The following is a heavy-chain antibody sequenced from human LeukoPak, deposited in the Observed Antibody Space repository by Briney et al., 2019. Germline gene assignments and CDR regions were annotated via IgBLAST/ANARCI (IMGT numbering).Heavy chain of an antibody. CDR2: IYYTGSA. CDR1: GGSVSSGDYY. D-gene: IGHD2-15*01. Sequence: SETLSLTCIVSGGSVSSGDYYWSWIRQPPGKGLEWIGHIYYTGSANYNPSLKSRVTIPVDTSKNQFSLKVSPVTAADTAIYYCVREDIRGMQPDYWGQGTLVPGSP. J-gene: IGHJ4*01. CDR3: VREDIRGMQPDY. V-gene: IGHV4-61*08.